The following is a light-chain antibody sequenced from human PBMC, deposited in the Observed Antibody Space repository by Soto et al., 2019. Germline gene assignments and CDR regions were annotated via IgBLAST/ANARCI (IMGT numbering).Light chain of an antibody. CDR2: YDD. V-gene: IGLV1-36*01. CDR3: AAGDESLNGLV. J-gene: IGLJ2*01. Sequence: QSVLTQPPSVSEAPRQRVTISCSGSSSNIGNNAVNWYQQLPGKAPKLLIYYDDLLPSGVSDRFSGSKSGTSASLAISGLQSEDEADYYCAAGDESLNGLVLGGGTTLTVL. CDR1: SSNIGNNA.